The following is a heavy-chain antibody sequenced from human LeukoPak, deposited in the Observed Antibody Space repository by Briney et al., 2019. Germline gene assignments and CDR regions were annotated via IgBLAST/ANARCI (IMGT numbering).Heavy chain of an antibody. Sequence: GGSLRLSCAASGFTVSTNYMSWVRQAPGKGLEWVSLIYSGGGTYYADSVKGRFTISRDNSRNTLSLQMNSLRIDDTAVYYCARGFRSVTTWGYFDYWGQGALVTVSS. V-gene: IGHV3-66*01. CDR3: ARGFRSVTTWGYFDY. CDR2: IYSGGGT. J-gene: IGHJ4*02. D-gene: IGHD4-17*01. CDR1: GFTVSTNY.